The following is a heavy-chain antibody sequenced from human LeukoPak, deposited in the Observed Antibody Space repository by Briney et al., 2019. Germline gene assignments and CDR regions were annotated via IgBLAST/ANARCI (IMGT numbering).Heavy chain of an antibody. CDR3: AREITMVRGVIGYFDY. J-gene: IGHJ4*02. Sequence: SETLSLTCTVSGGSISSSSYYWGWIRQPPGKGLEWIGSIYYSGSTYYNPSLKSRVTISVDTSKNQFSLKLSSVTAADTAVYYCAREITMVRGVIGYFDYWGQGTLVTVSS. D-gene: IGHD3-10*01. CDR2: IYYSGST. CDR1: GGSISSSSYY. V-gene: IGHV4-39*07.